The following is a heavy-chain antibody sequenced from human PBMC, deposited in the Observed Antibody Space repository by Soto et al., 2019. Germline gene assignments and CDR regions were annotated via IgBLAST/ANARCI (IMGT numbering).Heavy chain of an antibody. J-gene: IGHJ4*02. CDR1: GFTFNNYW. Sequence: PGGSLRLSCAASGFTFNNYWMHWVRQAPGKGLVWVSRINTDGSRIKYADSVKGRFIVSRDSAKNTVYLQMNSLRVEGTAVYYCTRDPSYCTNGVCYHDYWGQGTLVTVSS. CDR3: TRDPSYCTNGVCYHDY. V-gene: IGHV3-74*03. D-gene: IGHD2-8*01. CDR2: INTDGSRI.